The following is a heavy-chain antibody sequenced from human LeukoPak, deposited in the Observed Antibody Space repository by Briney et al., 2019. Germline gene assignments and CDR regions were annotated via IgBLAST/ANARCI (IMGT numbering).Heavy chain of an antibody. D-gene: IGHD6-13*01. J-gene: IGHJ6*03. CDR2: SYYSGST. CDR3: ARHGSSSWNYYYYYYMDV. V-gene: IGHV4-39*01. CDR1: GGSIRSSSYF. Sequence: PSETLSLTCTVSGGSIRSSSYFWGWIRQPPGKGLEWIGRSYYSGSTYYNPSLKSRVTIFVDTSKNQFSLKLSSVTAPDTAVYYCARHGSSSWNYYYYYYMDVWGKGTTVTVSS.